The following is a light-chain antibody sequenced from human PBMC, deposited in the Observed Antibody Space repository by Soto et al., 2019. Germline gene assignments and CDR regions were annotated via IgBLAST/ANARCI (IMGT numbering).Light chain of an antibody. V-gene: IGLV1-47*01. Sequence: QSALTQPPSASGTPGQRVTISCSGSSSNIGSNYVYWYQQLPGTAPKLLIYRNNQRPSGVPDRCSGSKSGTSASLAISGLRSEDQADYYCAAWDDRLSGPNWVFGGGTKGTVL. J-gene: IGLJ3*02. CDR2: RNN. CDR3: AAWDDRLSGPNWV. CDR1: SSNIGSNY.